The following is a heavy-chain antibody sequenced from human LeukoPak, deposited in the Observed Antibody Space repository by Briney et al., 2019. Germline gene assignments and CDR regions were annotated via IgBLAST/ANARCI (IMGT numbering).Heavy chain of an antibody. CDR1: GFTFSSYA. J-gene: IGHJ4*02. V-gene: IGHV3-23*01. CDR3: FQRRLTFGDY. Sequence: GGSLRLSCAASGFTFSSYAMSWARQAPGKGLEWVSGISGNGGSTYYADSVKGRFTISRDNSKNTLYLQMNSPRAEDTAVYYCFQRRLTFGDYWGQGTLVTVSS. D-gene: IGHD2/OR15-2a*01. CDR2: ISGNGGST.